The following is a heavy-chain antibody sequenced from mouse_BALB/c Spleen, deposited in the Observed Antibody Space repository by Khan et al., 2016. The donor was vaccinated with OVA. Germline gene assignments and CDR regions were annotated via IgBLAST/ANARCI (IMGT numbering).Heavy chain of an antibody. Sequence: VQLQESGPELVRPGTSVKISCKASGYTFTNYWLGWVKQRPGHGLDWIGDFYPGGGYTNYNEKFKGKATLNAYTYSSSAYIHFISLTSEDSAVYFCARWATWYFDVWGAGTTVTVSS. D-gene: IGHD3-1*01. CDR2: FYPGGGYT. V-gene: IGHV1-63*01. J-gene: IGHJ1*01. CDR3: ARWATWYFDV. CDR1: GYTFTNYW.